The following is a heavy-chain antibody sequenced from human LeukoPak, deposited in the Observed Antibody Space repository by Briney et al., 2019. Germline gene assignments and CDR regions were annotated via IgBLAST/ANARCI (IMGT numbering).Heavy chain of an antibody. D-gene: IGHD3-16*02. CDR2: INPNSGGT. J-gene: IGHJ4*02. CDR1: GYTFTGYY. CDR3: ARGGMITFGGVIDLFDY. Sequence: GASVKVSCKASGYTFTGYYMHWVRQAPGQGLEWMGWINPNSGGTNYAQKFQGRVTMTRDTSISTAYMELSRLRSDDTAVYYCARGGMITFGGVIDLFDYWGQGTLVTVSS. V-gene: IGHV1-2*02.